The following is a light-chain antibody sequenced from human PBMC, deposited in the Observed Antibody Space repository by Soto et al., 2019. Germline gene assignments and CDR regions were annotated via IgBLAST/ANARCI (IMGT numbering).Light chain of an antibody. J-gene: IGKJ3*01. CDR1: QSFSSTY. CDR3: QQYGDSPLT. Sequence: EIVLTQSPGTLSLSPGERATLSCRASQSFSSTYLAWYQQKPGQAPRLLVYGASSRATGIPDRFSGFGSGTDFTLTISRLEPEDFGVYYCQQYGDSPLTSGPGTNVDIK. CDR2: GAS. V-gene: IGKV3-20*01.